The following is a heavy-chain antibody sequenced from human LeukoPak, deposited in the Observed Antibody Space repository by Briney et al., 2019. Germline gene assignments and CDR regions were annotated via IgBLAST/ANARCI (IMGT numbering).Heavy chain of an antibody. D-gene: IGHD3-22*01. CDR1: GFTFSSYS. V-gene: IGHV3-21*04. J-gene: IGHJ4*02. CDR3: ARGEKYYYDSSGADY. CDR2: ISSSSSYI. Sequence: GGSLRLSCAASGFTFSSYSMNWVRQAPGKGLEWVSSISSSSSYIYYADSVKGRFTISRDNAKNSLYLQMNSLRAEDTAVYYCARGEKYYYDSSGADYWGQGTLVTVSS.